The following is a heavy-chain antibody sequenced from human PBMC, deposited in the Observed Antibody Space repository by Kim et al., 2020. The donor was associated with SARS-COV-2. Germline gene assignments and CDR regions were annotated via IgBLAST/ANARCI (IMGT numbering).Heavy chain of an antibody. J-gene: IGHJ1*01. CDR1: GFTISNYW. CDR3: ATDSDRGGYRGFEFEY. V-gene: IGHV3-74*01. D-gene: IGHD5-18*01. Sequence: GGSLRLSCAASGFTISNYWMHWVRQAPGKGLVWVSRVRSDGRSTDYADSVKGRFTISRDNAKNTLYLQMNSLRVEDTAMYYCATDSDRGGYRGFEFEY. CDR2: VRSDGRST.